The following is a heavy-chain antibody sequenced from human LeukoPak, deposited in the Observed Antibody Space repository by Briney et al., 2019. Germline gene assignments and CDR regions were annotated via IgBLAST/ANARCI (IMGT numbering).Heavy chain of an antibody. CDR1: GYIFSDYY. CDR2: INPNTGGT. Sequence: ASVKVSCKASGYIFSDYYMHWVRQAPGQGPEWMGWINPNTGGTSYAQKFQGRVTMTTDTSITTAYMDLSSLRSDDMAVYYCARAGDNLTGYYKEYYMDVWGKGTTVTVTS. J-gene: IGHJ6*03. D-gene: IGHD3-9*01. V-gene: IGHV1-2*02. CDR3: ARAGDNLTGYYKEYYMDV.